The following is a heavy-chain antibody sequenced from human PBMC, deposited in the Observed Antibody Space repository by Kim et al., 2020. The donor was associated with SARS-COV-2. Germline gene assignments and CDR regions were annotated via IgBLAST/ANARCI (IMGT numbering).Heavy chain of an antibody. D-gene: IGHD7-27*01. CDR3: TTEYWGAFNY. J-gene: IGHJ4*02. CDR1: GFTFTNAW. Sequence: GGSLRLSCTGSGFTFTNAWMSWVRQAPGKGLEWVGRIKSQVAGGTSDYAAPVKGRFTISRDDSKDSLFLQMNSLKIEDTAVYYCTTEYWGAFNYWGQGTLVTVSS. V-gene: IGHV3-15*01. CDR2: IKSQVAGGTS.